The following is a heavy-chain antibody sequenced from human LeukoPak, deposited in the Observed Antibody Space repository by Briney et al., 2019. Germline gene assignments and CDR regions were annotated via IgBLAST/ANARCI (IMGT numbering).Heavy chain of an antibody. CDR3: ARLELVSWYFDL. J-gene: IGHJ2*01. CDR2: IYYSGST. Sequence: SETLSLTCTVSGGSISSYYWSWIRQPPGKGLEWIGYIYYSGSTNYNPSLKSRVTISVDTSKNQSSLKLSSVTAADTAVYYCARLELVSWYFDLWGRGTLVTVSS. V-gene: IGHV4-59*01. D-gene: IGHD6-13*01. CDR1: GGSISSYY.